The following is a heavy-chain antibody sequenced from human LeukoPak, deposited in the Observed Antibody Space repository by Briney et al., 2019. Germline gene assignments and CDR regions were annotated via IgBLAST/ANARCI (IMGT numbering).Heavy chain of an antibody. CDR3: ARERERRDYGGNTGYFDL. CDR2: IYYSGST. Sequence: SETLSLTCTVSGGSISSYYWSWIRQPPGKGLEWIGYIYYSGSTYYNPSLKSRVTISVDRSKNQFSLKLSSVTAADTAVYYCARERERRDYGGNTGYFDLWGRGTLVTVSS. V-gene: IGHV4-59*12. J-gene: IGHJ2*01. D-gene: IGHD4-23*01. CDR1: GGSISSYY.